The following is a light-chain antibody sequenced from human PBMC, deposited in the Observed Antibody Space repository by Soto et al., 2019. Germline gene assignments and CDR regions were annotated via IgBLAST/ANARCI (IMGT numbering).Light chain of an antibody. V-gene: IGKV1-39*01. CDR2: GAS. CDR1: QSIATY. Sequence: IQMTQSPSSLSASVGDRVTISCRASQSIATYLNWYQQKPGRAPHLLIYGASGLQVGVPSRFSGSVSGADFTLTISSLQPEDFATYYCQQSYSTPITFGQGTRLEIK. J-gene: IGKJ5*01. CDR3: QQSYSTPIT.